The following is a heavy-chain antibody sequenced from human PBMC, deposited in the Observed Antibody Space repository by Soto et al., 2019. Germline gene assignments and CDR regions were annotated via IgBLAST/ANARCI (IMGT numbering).Heavy chain of an antibody. CDR1: GFTFSSYV. V-gene: IGHV3-23*01. D-gene: IGHD2-2*01. CDR2: ISNSFSNT. Sequence: QPGGSLRLSCAASGFTFSSYVMSWVRQAPGKGLEWVSAISNSFSNTYYADSVKGRFTISRDNSKNTLYLQMNSLRVEDTAVYYCASRYCSSSSCGPGLFDSWGQGTLVTVSS. J-gene: IGHJ4*02. CDR3: ASRYCSSSSCGPGLFDS.